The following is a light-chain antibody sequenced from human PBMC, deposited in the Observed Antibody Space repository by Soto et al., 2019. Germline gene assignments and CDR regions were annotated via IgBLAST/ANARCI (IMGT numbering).Light chain of an antibody. CDR2: DGN. CDR1: SSDV. V-gene: IGLV2-23*01. Sequence: QSALTQPASVSGSPGQSITISRTGTSSDVVSWYQQQPDKAPKLMIFDGNLRPSGVSNRYSGSKFGNTASLTISGLQAEDEGDYYCCSYAGSSTLVFGTGTKLTVL. CDR3: CSYAGSSTLV. J-gene: IGLJ1*01.